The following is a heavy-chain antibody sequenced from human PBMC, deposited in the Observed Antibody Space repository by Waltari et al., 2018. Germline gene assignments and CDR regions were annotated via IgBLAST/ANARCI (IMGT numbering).Heavy chain of an antibody. CDR2: IYYSGST. V-gene: IGHV4-39*01. D-gene: IGHD2-15*01. Sequence: QLQLQESGPGLVKPSETLSLTCTVSGGSIRSSSYYWGWIRQPPGKGLEWIGSIYYSGSTYYNPSLKSRVTISGETSKNQFSLKLSSVTAADTAVYYCARRGYCSGGSCYWRDAFDIWGQGTMVTVSS. J-gene: IGHJ3*02. CDR3: ARRGYCSGGSCYWRDAFDI. CDR1: GGSIRSSSYY.